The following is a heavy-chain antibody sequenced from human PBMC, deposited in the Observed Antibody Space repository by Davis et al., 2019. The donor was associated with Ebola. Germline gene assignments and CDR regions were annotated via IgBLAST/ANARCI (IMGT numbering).Heavy chain of an antibody. Sequence: SVKVSCKASGGTFSSYAISWVRQAPGQGLEWMGGIIPIFGTANYAQKFQGRVTITADKSTSTAYMELSSLRSEDTAVYYCARDFSITGTTGWFDPWGQGTLVTVSS. D-gene: IGHD1-7*01. CDR2: IIPIFGTA. CDR3: ARDFSITGTTGWFDP. V-gene: IGHV1-69*06. J-gene: IGHJ5*02. CDR1: GGTFSSYA.